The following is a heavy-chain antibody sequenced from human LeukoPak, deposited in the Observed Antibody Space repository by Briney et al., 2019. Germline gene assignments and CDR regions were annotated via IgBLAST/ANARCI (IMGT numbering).Heavy chain of an antibody. V-gene: IGHV3-33*01. Sequence: GGSLRLSCAASGFTFSSYGMHWVRQAPGKGLEWVAVIWYDGSNKYYADSVKGRFTISGDNSKNTLYLQMNSLRAEDTAVYYCAVEGIVGARSTAFDIWGQGTMVTVSS. CDR3: AVEGIVGARSTAFDI. J-gene: IGHJ3*02. D-gene: IGHD1-26*01. CDR2: IWYDGSNK. CDR1: GFTFSSYG.